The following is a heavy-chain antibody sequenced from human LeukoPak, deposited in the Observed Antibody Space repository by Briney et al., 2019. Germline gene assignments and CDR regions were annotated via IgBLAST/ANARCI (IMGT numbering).Heavy chain of an antibody. CDR1: GFTFSSYR. J-gene: IGHJ3*02. CDR2: ISSSSSTI. D-gene: IGHD3-10*01. V-gene: IGHV3-48*01. CDR3: ARGRSSMVRGVQGAFDI. Sequence: PGGSLRLSCAASGFTFSSYRMNWVRQAPGKGLEWVSYISSSSSTIYYADSVKGRFTISRDNPKNRLFLQMNSLRADDTAVYYCARGRSSMVRGVQGAFDIWGQGTMVTVSS.